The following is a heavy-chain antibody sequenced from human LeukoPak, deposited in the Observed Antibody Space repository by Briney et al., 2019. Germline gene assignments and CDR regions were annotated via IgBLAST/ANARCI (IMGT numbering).Heavy chain of an antibody. CDR1: GGTFSSYA. CDR3: ARMEAARFDY. D-gene: IGHD6-6*01. CDR2: IIPIFGTA. Sequence: SVEVSCKASGGTFSSYAISWVRQAPGQGLEWMGGIIPIFGTANYAQKFQGRVTITADESTSTAYVELSSLRSEDTAVYYCARMEAARFDYWGQGTLVTVSS. J-gene: IGHJ4*02. V-gene: IGHV1-69*13.